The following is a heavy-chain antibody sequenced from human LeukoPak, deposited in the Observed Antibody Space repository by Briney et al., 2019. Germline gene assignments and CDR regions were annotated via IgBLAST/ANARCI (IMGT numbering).Heavy chain of an antibody. CDR2: IYYSGST. D-gene: IGHD3-10*01. CDR1: GGSTSGYY. CDR3: ASRYYYGSGVLSYYGMDV. J-gene: IGHJ6*02. V-gene: IGHV4-59*08. Sequence: SETLSLTCTVSGGSTSGYYWSWIRQPPGKGLEWIGAIYYSGSTNYNPSLKSRVTISVDTSKNQFSLKLSSVTAADTAVYYCASRYYYGSGVLSYYGMDVWGQGTTVTVSS.